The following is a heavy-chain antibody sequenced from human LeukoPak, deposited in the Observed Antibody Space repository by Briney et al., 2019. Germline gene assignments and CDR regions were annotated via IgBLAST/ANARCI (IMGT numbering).Heavy chain of an antibody. J-gene: IGHJ6*02. CDR1: GDSMRSYY. V-gene: IGHV4-59*01. D-gene: IGHD6-13*01. CDR2: MDDRGDS. CDR3: ARDSRYVSGWFDDGMDV. Sequence: VKPSETLSLTCTVSGDSMRSYYWSWIRQAPGKGLEWLGHMDDRGDSNYNPSLKGRGSISVDTSKNQFSLKLRSVTVADTAVYYCARDSRYVSGWFDDGMDVWGPGTTVTVSS.